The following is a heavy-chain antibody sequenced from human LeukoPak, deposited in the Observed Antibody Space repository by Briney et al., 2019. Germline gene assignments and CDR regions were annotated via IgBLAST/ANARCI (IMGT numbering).Heavy chain of an antibody. D-gene: IGHD3-22*01. CDR1: GFTFSSYA. J-gene: IGHJ4*02. CDR3: ARKTDSSGSSDY. V-gene: IGHV3-23*01. Sequence: GGSLRLSCAASGFTFSSYAMSWVRQAPGKGLEWVSAISGSGGSTYYADSVKGRFTISRDASKNTLFLQMNSLRADDTAVYYCARKTDSSGSSDYWGQGTLVTVSS. CDR2: ISGSGGST.